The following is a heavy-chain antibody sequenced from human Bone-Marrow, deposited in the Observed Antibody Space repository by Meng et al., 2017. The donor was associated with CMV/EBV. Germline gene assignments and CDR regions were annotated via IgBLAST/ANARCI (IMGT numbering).Heavy chain of an antibody. Sequence: GESLKISCAASGFTVSSNYMSWVRQAPGKGLEWVSVIYSGGSTYYADSVKGRFTISRDNSKNTLYLQMNSLRAEDTAVYYCARVRDFRTFYYWGQGTLVTVSS. CDR3: ARVRDFRTFYY. CDR1: GFTVSSNY. CDR2: IYSGGST. J-gene: IGHJ4*02. V-gene: IGHV3-53*01.